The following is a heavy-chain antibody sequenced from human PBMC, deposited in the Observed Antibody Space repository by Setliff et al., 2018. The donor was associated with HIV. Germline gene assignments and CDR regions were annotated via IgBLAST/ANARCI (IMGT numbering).Heavy chain of an antibody. D-gene: IGHD3-3*01. V-gene: IGHV4-39*01. CDR3: ARHSSSGYLPYYFDY. CDR2: IFYTGST. J-gene: IGHJ4*02. Sequence: SETLSLTCTVSGGSISGSSDYWGWIRQPPGKGLEWIGSIFYTGSTNYNPSLKGRVTVSVDTSINQFSLKLSSVTAADTSVYYCARHSSSGYLPYYFDYGGQGTLVTVSS. CDR1: GGSISGSSDY.